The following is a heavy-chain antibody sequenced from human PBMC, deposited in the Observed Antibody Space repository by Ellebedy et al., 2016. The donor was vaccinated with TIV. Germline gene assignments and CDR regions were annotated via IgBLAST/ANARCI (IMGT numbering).Heavy chain of an antibody. CDR1: GFTFSSYW. CDR3: ARRQMTTTFNWFDP. V-gene: IGHV3-7*03. D-gene: IGHD4-17*01. Sequence: GESLKISXAASGFTFSSYWMSWVRQAPAKGLEWVANIKQDGSEKYYVDSVKGRFTISRDNAKDSLYLQMNSLRAEDTAVYYCARRQMTTTFNWFDPWGQGTLVTVSS. CDR2: IKQDGSEK. J-gene: IGHJ5*02.